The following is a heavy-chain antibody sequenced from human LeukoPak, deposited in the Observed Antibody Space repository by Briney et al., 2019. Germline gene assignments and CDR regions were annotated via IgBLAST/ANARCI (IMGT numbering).Heavy chain of an antibody. CDR3: AKFGGSSWSRGPYFDY. CDR2: ISGDGGRT. CDR1: GFTFDDYV. Sequence: GGSLRLSCAASGFTFDDYVMHWVRQAPGKGLEWVSLISGDGGRTYYADSVKGRFTISRDNSKNSLYLQMNSLRTEDTALYYCAKFGGSSWSRGPYFDYWGQGTLVTVSS. V-gene: IGHV3-43*02. D-gene: IGHD6-13*01. J-gene: IGHJ4*02.